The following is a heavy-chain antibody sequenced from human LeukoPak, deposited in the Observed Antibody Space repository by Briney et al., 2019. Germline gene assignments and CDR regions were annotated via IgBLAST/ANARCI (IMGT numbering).Heavy chain of an antibody. Sequence: KPSETLSLTCAVYGGSFSGYYWSWIRQPPGKGLEWIGEINHSGSTNYNPSLKSRVTISVDTSKNQFSLKLSSVTAADTAVYYCASFSSSWTRPFDYWGQGTLVTVSS. J-gene: IGHJ4*02. CDR1: GGSFSGYY. V-gene: IGHV4-34*01. D-gene: IGHD6-13*01. CDR2: INHSGST. CDR3: ASFSSSWTRPFDY.